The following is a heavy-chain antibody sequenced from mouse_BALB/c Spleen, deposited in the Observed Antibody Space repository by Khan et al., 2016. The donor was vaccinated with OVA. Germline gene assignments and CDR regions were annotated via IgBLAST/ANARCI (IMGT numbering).Heavy chain of an antibody. D-gene: IGHD2-14*01. J-gene: IGHJ4*01. V-gene: IGHV9-3-1*01. CDR1: GYTFTTYG. CDR3: ARVGYSGTMDY. Sequence: QIQLVQSGPELKKPGVTVKISCKASGYTFTTYGMNWVKQAPGKGLKWMGWINTYTGEPTYVDDFKGRFAFSLETSASTAYWQINNLKNEDTATYFCARVGYSGTMDYWGQGTSVTVSS. CDR2: INTYTGEP.